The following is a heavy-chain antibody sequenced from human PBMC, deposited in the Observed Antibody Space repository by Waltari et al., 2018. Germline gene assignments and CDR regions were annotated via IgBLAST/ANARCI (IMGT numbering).Heavy chain of an antibody. J-gene: IGHJ2*01. V-gene: IGHV1-3*01. CDR1: GYTFTSYA. D-gene: IGHD2-15*01. CDR2: INAGNGNT. CDR3: ARVAGYCSGGSCYIAYFDL. Sequence: QVQLVQSGAEVKKPGASVKVSCKASGYTFTSYAMHWVRQAPGQRLEWMGWINAGNGNTKYSQKFQGRVTITRDTSASTAYMELSSLRSEDTAVYYCARVAGYCSGGSCYIAYFDLWGRGTLVTVSS.